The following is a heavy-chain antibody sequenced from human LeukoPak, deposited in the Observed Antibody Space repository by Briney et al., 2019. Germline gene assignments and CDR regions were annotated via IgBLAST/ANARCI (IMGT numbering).Heavy chain of an antibody. Sequence: PGGSLRLSCAASGFTFSSYAMSWVRQAPGRRPEWVSSLTDSGDTTHYVDSVKGRFAISRDNSKNTLYLHMNSLRADDTAVYYCAKKRDAFDIWGQGTVVTVSS. V-gene: IGHV3-23*01. D-gene: IGHD5-24*01. CDR2: LTDSGDTT. CDR1: GFTFSSYA. CDR3: AKKRDAFDI. J-gene: IGHJ3*02.